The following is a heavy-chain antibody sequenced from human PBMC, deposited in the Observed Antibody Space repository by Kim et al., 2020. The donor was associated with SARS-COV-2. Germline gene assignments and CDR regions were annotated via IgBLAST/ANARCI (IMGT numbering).Heavy chain of an antibody. CDR2: FDPEDGET. J-gene: IGHJ6*02. Sequence: ASVKVSCKVSGYTLTELSMHWVRQAPGKGLEWMGGFDPEDGETIYAQKFQGRVTVTEDTSTDTAYMELSSLRSEDTAVYYCATGTPLKDIVVVPAAMLYYYGMDVWGQGTTVTVSS. V-gene: IGHV1-24*01. CDR1: GYTLTELS. D-gene: IGHD2-2*01. CDR3: ATGTPLKDIVVVPAAMLYYYGMDV.